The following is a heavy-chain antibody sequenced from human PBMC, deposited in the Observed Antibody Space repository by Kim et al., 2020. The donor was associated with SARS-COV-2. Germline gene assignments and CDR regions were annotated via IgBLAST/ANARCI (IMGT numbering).Heavy chain of an antibody. CDR3: TNERY. CDR2: IRDKTSGGTT. Sequence: GGSLRLSCRGSGFTFGDYAINWVRQAPGKGLEWVGFIRDKTSGGTTAYAASLKGRFAISRDDYKSIAYLHMNRLKTEDTAVYSCTNERYWSQGTLVTVSS. V-gene: IGHV3-49*04. J-gene: IGHJ4*02. CDR1: GFTFGDYA.